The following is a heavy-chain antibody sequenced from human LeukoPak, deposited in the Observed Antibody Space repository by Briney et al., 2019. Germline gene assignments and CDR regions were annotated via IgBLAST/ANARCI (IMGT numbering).Heavy chain of an antibody. CDR2: IYYSGST. CDR3: ARHKYSSGWPPEGAFDI. J-gene: IGHJ3*02. D-gene: IGHD6-19*01. CDR1: GASISSTTYY. V-gene: IGHV4-39*01. Sequence: SQTLSLTCTVSGASISSTTYYWGWIRQPPRKGLEWIASIYYSGSTYYNPSLKSRVTISVDTSKNQFSLKLSSVTAADTAVYYCARHKYSSGWPPEGAFDIWGQGTMVTVSS.